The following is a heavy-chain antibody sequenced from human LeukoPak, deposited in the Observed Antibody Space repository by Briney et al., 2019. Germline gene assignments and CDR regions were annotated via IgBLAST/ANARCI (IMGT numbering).Heavy chain of an antibody. CDR1: GGSISSSSYY. D-gene: IGHD6-19*01. CDR3: ARRSAVAGTDY. CDR2: IYYSGST. J-gene: IGHJ4*02. Sequence: SETLSLTCTVSGGSISSSSYYWGWLRQPPGTGLEWIGSIYYSGSTYYNPSLKSRVTISVDTSKNQFSLKLSSVTAADTAVYYCARRSAVAGTDYWGQGTLVTVSS. V-gene: IGHV4-39*01.